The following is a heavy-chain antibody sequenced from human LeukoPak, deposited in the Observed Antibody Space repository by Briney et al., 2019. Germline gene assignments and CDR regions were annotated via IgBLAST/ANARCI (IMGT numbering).Heavy chain of an antibody. CDR2: IYSGGTT. CDR1: GFSVNSNY. Sequence: GGSLRLSCAASGFSVNSNYLSWVRQAPGKGLEWVSVIYSGGTTYYADSVRGRFTISRDISNNTVYLQMNSLRAEDTAVYYCARGQDFWSGYYNAFDIWGQGTMVTVSS. D-gene: IGHD3-3*01. CDR3: ARGQDFWSGYYNAFDI. J-gene: IGHJ3*02. V-gene: IGHV3-53*01.